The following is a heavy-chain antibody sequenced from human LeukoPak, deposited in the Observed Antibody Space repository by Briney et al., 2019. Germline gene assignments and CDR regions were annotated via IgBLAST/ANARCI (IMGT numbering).Heavy chain of an antibody. CDR1: GYSISSGYY. J-gene: IGHJ4*02. Sequence: SETLSLTCTVSGYSISSGYYWGWIRQPPGKGLEWIGSIYHSGSTYYNPSLKSRVIISVDTSKNQFSLKLSSVTAADTAVYYCASTRRADYYGSGSYLNYWGQGTLVTVSS. V-gene: IGHV4-38-2*02. CDR3: ASTRRADYYGSGSYLNY. CDR2: IYHSGST. D-gene: IGHD3-10*01.